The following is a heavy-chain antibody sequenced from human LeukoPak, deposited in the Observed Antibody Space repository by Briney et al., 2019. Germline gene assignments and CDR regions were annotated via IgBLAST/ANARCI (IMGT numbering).Heavy chain of an antibody. D-gene: IGHD3-10*01. CDR1: GFTFSSYS. Sequence: PGGSLRLSCAASGFTFSSYSMNWVRQAPGKGLEGVAFIRFDGSNKFYSESVKGRFTISRDDSKNTLSLQMNSLRAEDTAVYFCAKDRYYGSGSLAHWGQGTMVTVSS. V-gene: IGHV3-30*02. CDR2: IRFDGSNK. CDR3: AKDRYYGSGSLAH. J-gene: IGHJ3*01.